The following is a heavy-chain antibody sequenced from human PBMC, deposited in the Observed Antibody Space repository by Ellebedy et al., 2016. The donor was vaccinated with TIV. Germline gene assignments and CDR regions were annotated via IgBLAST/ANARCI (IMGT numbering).Heavy chain of an antibody. Sequence: GGSLRLXXAGYGFPFAGTWLAWVSQAPGKWREWVANIKQDGSEMHYVDTVKGRFTISRDNAKNTLYLQMNSLRAEDTAVYYCVRDSQSGFRPLIDSWGQGTLITVSS. CDR1: GFPFAGTW. CDR2: IKQDGSEM. CDR3: VRDSQSGFRPLIDS. J-gene: IGHJ4*02. V-gene: IGHV3-7*01. D-gene: IGHD3-3*01.